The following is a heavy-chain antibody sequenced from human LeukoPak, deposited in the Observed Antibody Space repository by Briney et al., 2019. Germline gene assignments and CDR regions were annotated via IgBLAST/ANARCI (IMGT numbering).Heavy chain of an antibody. V-gene: IGHV3-30*18. D-gene: IGHD4-17*01. Sequence: PGGSLRLSCAASGFTFNSYAMSWVRQAPGKGLEWVAVISYDGSNKYYADSVKGRFTISRDNSKNTLYLQMNSLRAEDTAVYYCAKGHDYGDLLGYWGQGTLVTVSS. CDR3: AKGHDYGDLLGY. J-gene: IGHJ4*02. CDR1: GFTFNSYA. CDR2: ISYDGSNK.